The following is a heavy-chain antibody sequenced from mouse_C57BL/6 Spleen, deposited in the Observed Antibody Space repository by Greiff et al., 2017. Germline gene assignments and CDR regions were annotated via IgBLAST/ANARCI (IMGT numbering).Heavy chain of an antibody. J-gene: IGHJ4*01. CDR3: ASVYGSKLGRAMDY. CDR2: INPYNGGT. V-gene: IGHV1-19*01. D-gene: IGHD1-1*01. Sequence: EVQLQQSGPVLVKPGASVKMSCKASGYTFTDYYMNWVKQSHGKSLEWIGVINPYNGGTSYNQKFKGKATLTVDKSSSTAYMELNSLTSEDSAVYYCASVYGSKLGRAMDYWGQGTSVTVSS. CDR1: GYTFTDYY.